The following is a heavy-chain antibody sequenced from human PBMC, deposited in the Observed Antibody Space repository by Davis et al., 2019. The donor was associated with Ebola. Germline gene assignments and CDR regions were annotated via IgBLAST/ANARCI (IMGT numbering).Heavy chain of an antibody. Sequence: PSETLSLTCTVSGGSIRSGGYYWSWIRQYPGKALEWIGYYFYSGSTHYNPSLMSRATISVDTSKIQFSLKLTSVTAADTAVYYCARDYVDKVLVTKFFYAMDVWGQGTTVTVSS. CDR3: ARDYVDKVLVTKFFYAMDV. CDR1: GGSIRSGGYY. CDR2: YFYSGST. J-gene: IGHJ6*02. V-gene: IGHV4-31*03. D-gene: IGHD5-18*01.